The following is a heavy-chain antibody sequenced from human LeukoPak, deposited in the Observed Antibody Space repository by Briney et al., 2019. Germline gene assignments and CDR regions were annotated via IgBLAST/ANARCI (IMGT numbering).Heavy chain of an antibody. V-gene: IGHV4-34*01. CDR1: GFTVSSNY. CDR2: INHSGST. Sequence: PGGSLRLSCAASGFTVSSNYMSWIRQPPGKGLEWIGEINHSGSTNYNPSLKSRVTISVDTSKNQFSLKLSSVTAADTAVYYCARPSKRPGITIFGVVSAFDIWGQGTMVTVSS. D-gene: IGHD3-3*01. J-gene: IGHJ3*02. CDR3: ARPSKRPGITIFGVVSAFDI.